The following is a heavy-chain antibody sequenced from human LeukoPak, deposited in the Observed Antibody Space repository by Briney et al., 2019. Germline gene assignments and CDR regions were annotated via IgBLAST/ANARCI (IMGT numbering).Heavy chain of an antibody. D-gene: IGHD2-21*02. CDR1: GFSLRTSGVG. Sequence: SGPTLVKPTQTLTLTCTFSGFSLRTSGVGVGWIRQPTVKALEWLALIYWNDVKFYSPSLRNRLTITKDTSKNQVVLTVTNMDPVDTATYYCAHGSDSPGTNWFDPWGQGTLVTVSS. V-gene: IGHV2-5*01. CDR3: AHGSDSPGTNWFDP. CDR2: IYWNDVK. J-gene: IGHJ5*02.